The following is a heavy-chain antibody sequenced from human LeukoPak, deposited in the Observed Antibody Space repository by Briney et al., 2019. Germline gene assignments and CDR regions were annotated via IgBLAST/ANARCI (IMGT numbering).Heavy chain of an antibody. CDR1: GFTFSSYA. CDR3: ARDLYSSSSNQRLDY. J-gene: IGHJ4*02. Sequence: PGGSLRLSCAASGFTFSSYAMHWVRQAPGKGLEWVAVISYDGSNKYYADSVKGRFTISRDNSKNTLYLQMNSLRAEDTAVYYCARDLYSSSSNQRLDYWGQGTLVTVSS. CDR2: ISYDGSNK. V-gene: IGHV3-30-3*01. D-gene: IGHD6-13*01.